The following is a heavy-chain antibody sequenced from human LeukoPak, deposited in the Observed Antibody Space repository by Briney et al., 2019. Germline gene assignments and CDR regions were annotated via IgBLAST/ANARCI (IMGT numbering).Heavy chain of an antibody. CDR2: ISGGGDNK. CDR1: GFTFSSYA. J-gene: IGHJ4*02. V-gene: IGHV3-23*01. Sequence: GGSLRLSCAVSGFTFSSYAMSWVRQAPGKGLEWVSGISGGGDNKDYADSVKGRFTISGDNSKNTLHLQMNSLRAEDTAIYYCAKQAYDSPRTDFDYWGQGTLVTVSS. CDR3: AKQAYDSPRTDFDY. D-gene: IGHD3-22*01.